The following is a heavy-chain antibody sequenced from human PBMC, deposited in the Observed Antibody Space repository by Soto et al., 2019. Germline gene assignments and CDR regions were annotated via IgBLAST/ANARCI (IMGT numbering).Heavy chain of an antibody. V-gene: IGHV3-74*01. D-gene: IGHD3-22*01. Sequence: GGSLRLSCAASGFTFSSYWMHWVRQAPGKGLVWVSLINSDESSTTYADSVKGRFTISRDNAKNTLYLQMNSLRAEDTAVYYCASSGYYLPFDYWGQGTLVTVS. CDR2: INSDESST. CDR1: GFTFSSYW. J-gene: IGHJ4*02. CDR3: ASSGYYLPFDY.